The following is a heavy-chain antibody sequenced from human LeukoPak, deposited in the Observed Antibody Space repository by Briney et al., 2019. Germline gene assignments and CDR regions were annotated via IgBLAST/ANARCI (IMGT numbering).Heavy chain of an antibody. D-gene: IGHD5-24*01. CDR1: VYTFSSYG. V-gene: IGHV1-18*01. Sequence: ASVKVSCKASVYTFSSYGISGMRQAPGQGLEWMGWSSTYTAKTNYAQKFQGRVTMTTDTSTTTAYMELRSLRSDDTAVYYCARGDRDGYNSIFDFWGQGTLVTVSS. CDR3: ARGDRDGYNSIFDF. CDR2: SSTYTAKT. J-gene: IGHJ4*02.